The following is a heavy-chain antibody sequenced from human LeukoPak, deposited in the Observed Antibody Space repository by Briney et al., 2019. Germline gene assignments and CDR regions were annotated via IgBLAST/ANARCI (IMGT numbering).Heavy chain of an antibody. Sequence: PGGSLRLSCAASGFTFSSYAMSWVRQAPGKGLEWVSAISGSGGSTYYADSVKGRFTISRDNSKNTLYLQMNSLRAEDTAVYYCAKGRDIVVVPAAIRGPSYYYGMDVWGQGTTVTVSS. D-gene: IGHD2-2*02. CDR2: ISGSGGST. CDR1: GFTFSSYA. CDR3: AKGRDIVVVPAAIRGPSYYYGMDV. V-gene: IGHV3-23*01. J-gene: IGHJ6*02.